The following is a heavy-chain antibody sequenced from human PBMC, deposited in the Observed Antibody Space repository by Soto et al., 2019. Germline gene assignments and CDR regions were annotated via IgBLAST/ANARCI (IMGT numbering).Heavy chain of an antibody. V-gene: IGHV4-59*01. CDR2: IFYTGKT. Sequence: PSETLSLTCSVSAGSIIKYHWSWIRQPPGKGLEWIGYIFYTGKTNYNPSLKSRVTISLDTSKNQFSLRLDSVTAADTAVYYCARVLEVAGGFDPWGQGTLVTVSS. J-gene: IGHJ5*02. CDR1: AGSIIKYH. D-gene: IGHD2-15*01. CDR3: ARVLEVAGGFDP.